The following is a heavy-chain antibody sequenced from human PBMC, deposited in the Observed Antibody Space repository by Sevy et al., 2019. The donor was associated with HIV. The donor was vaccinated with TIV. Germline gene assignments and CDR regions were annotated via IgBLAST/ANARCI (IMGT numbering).Heavy chain of an antibody. V-gene: IGHV4-61*02. Sequence: SETLSLTCTVSGGSISRGQFYWSWIRQPAGQGLEWIGGVHNTGSATYNPSLRNRVGMSIDTSKNQFSLVLSSVTAADTAVYYCARNVGDYVFRYFDLWGRGTLVTVSS. CDR2: VHNTGSA. CDR3: ARNVGDYVFRYFDL. CDR1: GGSISRGQFY. J-gene: IGHJ2*01. D-gene: IGHD4-17*01.